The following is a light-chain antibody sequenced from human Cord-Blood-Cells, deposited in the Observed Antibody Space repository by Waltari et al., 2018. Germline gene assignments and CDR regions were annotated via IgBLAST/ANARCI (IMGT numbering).Light chain of an antibody. CDR2: EGS. Sequence: QSALTQPASVSGSPGQSITISCTGTSSYVGSYNLVSWYQQLPGKAPKLMIYEGSKRPSGVSNRFSGSKSGNTASLTISGLQAEDEADYYCCSYAGSSTWVFGGGTKLTVL. CDR1: SSYVGSYNL. V-gene: IGLV2-23*01. J-gene: IGLJ3*02. CDR3: CSYAGSSTWV.